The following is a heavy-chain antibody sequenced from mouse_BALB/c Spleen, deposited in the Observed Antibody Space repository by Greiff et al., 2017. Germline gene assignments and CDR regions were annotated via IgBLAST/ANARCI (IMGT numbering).Heavy chain of an antibody. CDR1: GYSFTGYF. CDR3: GRSTTVPLYAMDY. J-gene: IGHJ4*01. D-gene: IGHD1-1*01. Sequence: VQLKESGPELVKPGASVKISCKASGYSFTGYFMNWVKQSHGKSLEWIGRINPYNGDTFYNQKFKGKATLTVDKSSSTAHMELLSLTSEDSAVYYCGRSTTVPLYAMDYCGQGTSVTVSS. V-gene: IGHV1-37*01. CDR2: INPYNGDT.